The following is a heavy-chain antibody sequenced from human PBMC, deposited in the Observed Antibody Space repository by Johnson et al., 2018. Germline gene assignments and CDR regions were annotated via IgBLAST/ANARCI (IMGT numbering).Heavy chain of an antibody. J-gene: IGHJ6*03. CDR2: ISGSGYDT. CDR1: GFTFSSYA. CDR3: SKDAGAGHSNYYYYYMDV. D-gene: IGHD2-8*02. V-gene: IGHV3-23*04. Sequence: VRLVQSGGGLVQPGGSLRLSCAASGFTFSSYAMSWVRQAPGKGLEWVSAISGSGYDTYYADSVKGRFTLSRDNSKKPLYLQMNILRAEDTAIYYCSKDAGAGHSNYYYYYMDVWGKGTTVTVS.